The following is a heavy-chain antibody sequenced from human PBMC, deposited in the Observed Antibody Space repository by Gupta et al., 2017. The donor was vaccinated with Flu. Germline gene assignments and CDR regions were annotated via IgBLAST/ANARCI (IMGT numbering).Heavy chain of an antibody. Sequence: EVQLLESGGGLVQPGGSLRLSCAASGFTFRSYAMSWVRQAPGKGLEWVSAISGSGGSTYYADSVKGRFTISRDNSKNTLYLQMNSLRAEDTAVYYCAKDGGYSYGYSQFDPWGQGTLVTVSS. CDR2: ISGSGGST. CDR1: GFTFRSYA. CDR3: AKDGGYSYGYSQFDP. D-gene: IGHD5-18*01. V-gene: IGHV3-23*01. J-gene: IGHJ5*02.